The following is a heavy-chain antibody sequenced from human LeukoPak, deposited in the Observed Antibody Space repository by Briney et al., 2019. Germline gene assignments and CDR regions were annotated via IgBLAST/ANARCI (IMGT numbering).Heavy chain of an antibody. CDR3: AKDGASYSSSSSLYYYYMDV. V-gene: IGHV3-43*01. J-gene: IGHJ6*03. D-gene: IGHD6-6*01. CDR2: ISWDGGST. Sequence: GGSLRLSCAASGFTFDDYTMHWVRQAPGKGLEWVSLISWDGGSTYYADSVKGRFTISRDNSKNSLYLQMNSLRTEDTALYYCAKDGASYSSSSSLYYYYMDVRGKGTTVTVSS. CDR1: GFTFDDYT.